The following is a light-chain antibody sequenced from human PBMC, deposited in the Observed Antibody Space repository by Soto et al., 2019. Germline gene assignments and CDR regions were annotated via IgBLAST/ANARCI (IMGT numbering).Light chain of an antibody. J-gene: IGLJ3*02. CDR1: SPNIGSHY. V-gene: IGLV1-47*01. CDR2: RDG. Sequence: QSVLTQPPSASGTPGQSLTISCAGSSPNIGSHYVYWYQHLPGTAPKLLIFRDGQRPSGVPDRFFGSKSGTSASLAISGVRSEDEAHYYCAVWDASLTGWVFGGGTKLTVL. CDR3: AVWDASLTGWV.